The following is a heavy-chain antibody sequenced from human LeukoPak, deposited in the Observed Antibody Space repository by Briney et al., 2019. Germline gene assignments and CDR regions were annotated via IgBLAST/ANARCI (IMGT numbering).Heavy chain of an antibody. CDR1: GGSFRDYY. V-gene: IGHV4-34*01. CDR2: INHSGSS. CDR3: ARRRKLVDTTMVEYAYTYYMDV. J-gene: IGHJ6*03. D-gene: IGHD5-18*01. Sequence: PSETLSLTCGVHGGSFRDYYWSWIRQPPGKGLEWIGEINHSGSSNNNPSLKSRVSMSVDTSKIQFSLKLASVTAADTAVYYCARRRKLVDTTMVEYAYTYYMDVWGSGTTVTVSS.